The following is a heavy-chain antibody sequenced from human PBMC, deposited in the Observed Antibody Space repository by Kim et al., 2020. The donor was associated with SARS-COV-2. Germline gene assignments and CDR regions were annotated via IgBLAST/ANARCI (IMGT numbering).Heavy chain of an antibody. CDR1: GFTFSNCT. CDR2: IYGGGSST. Sequence: GGSLRLSCEASGFTFSNCTMSWVRQAPGKGLEWVSIIYGGGSSTYYADSVKGRFTISRDNSENTLYLQMHSLRAEDTAVYYCAKHPYIGSLYYYYGMDV. CDR3: AKHPYIGSLYYYYGMDV. D-gene: IGHD1-26*01. V-gene: IGHV3-23*03. J-gene: IGHJ6*01.